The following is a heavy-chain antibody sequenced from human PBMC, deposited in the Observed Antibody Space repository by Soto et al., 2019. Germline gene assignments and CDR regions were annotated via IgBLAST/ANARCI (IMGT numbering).Heavy chain of an antibody. V-gene: IGHV3-7*01. Sequence: PGGSLRLSCAASGFTFSNYWMSWVRQAPGKGLEWVTNIKEDGSEKYYVDSVKGRFTISRDNAKNSLYLHMDSLRAEDSVVYYCARVPSIPKARVPDYWGQGTLVTVSS. CDR1: GFTFSNYW. CDR2: IKEDGSEK. D-gene: IGHD2-2*01. J-gene: IGHJ4*02. CDR3: ARVPSIPKARVPDY.